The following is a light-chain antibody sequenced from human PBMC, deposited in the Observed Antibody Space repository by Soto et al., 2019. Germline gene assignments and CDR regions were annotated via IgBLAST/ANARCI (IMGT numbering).Light chain of an antibody. Sequence: EVVLTQSPGTLSLSLGEGATISCRASHSITSSSLAWYQHRPGQAPRLLIYGTSSRAAGIPDRFIGSASRTDFTLTISRLEPREFAVYYCQCYRSSRPRYTFGPGTKVDI. CDR2: GTS. V-gene: IGKV3-20*01. CDR1: HSITSSS. CDR3: QCYRSSRPRYT. J-gene: IGKJ3*01.